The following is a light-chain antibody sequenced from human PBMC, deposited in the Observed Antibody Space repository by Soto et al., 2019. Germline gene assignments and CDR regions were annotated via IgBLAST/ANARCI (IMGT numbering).Light chain of an antibody. CDR2: GAS. CDR3: QQYNNWPLT. Sequence: ETVMTQSPATLSVSPGQGATLSCRASQRVGNDLAWYQQKHGQXXRXXIYGASTRATAIPARFSGSGSGTELTITISSLQSEDSEVYYCQQYNNWPLTFGGGTKVDIK. V-gene: IGKV3-15*01. CDR1: QRVGND. J-gene: IGKJ4*01.